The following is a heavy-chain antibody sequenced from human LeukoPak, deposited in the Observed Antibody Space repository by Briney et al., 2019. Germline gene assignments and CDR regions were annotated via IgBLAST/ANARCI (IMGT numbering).Heavy chain of an antibody. CDR1: GFTFSSYE. V-gene: IGHV3-48*03. CDR3: AKGPRTVRFGDRHKGMFDY. CDR2: ISSSGSTI. J-gene: IGHJ4*02. Sequence: GGSLRLSCAASGFTFSSYEMNWVRQAPGKGLEWVSYISSSGSTIYYADSVKGRFTISRDNSKNTLDLQMNSLRLEDTAVYYCAKGPRTVRFGDRHKGMFDYWGQGTLVTVSS. D-gene: IGHD3-10*01.